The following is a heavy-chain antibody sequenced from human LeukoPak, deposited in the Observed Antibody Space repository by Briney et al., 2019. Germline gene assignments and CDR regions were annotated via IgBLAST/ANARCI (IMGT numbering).Heavy chain of an antibody. Sequence: GGSLRLSCAASGFTFSSYGMHWVRQAPGKGLEWVAVISYDGSNRYYADSVKGRFTISRDNSKNTLYLQMNSLRAEDTAVYCCSTYGGNFGDDYWGQGTLVTVSS. CDR3: STYGGNFGDDY. CDR1: GFTFSSYG. D-gene: IGHD4-23*01. CDR2: ISYDGSNR. J-gene: IGHJ4*02. V-gene: IGHV3-30*03.